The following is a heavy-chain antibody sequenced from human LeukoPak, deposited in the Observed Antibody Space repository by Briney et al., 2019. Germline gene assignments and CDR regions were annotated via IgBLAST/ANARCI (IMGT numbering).Heavy chain of an antibody. D-gene: IGHD1-1*01. CDR1: GGSISRYY. V-gene: IGHV4-59*12. Sequence: SETLSLTCIVSGGSISRYYWNWIRQPPGKGLEWIGYIYYSGSTNYNPSLQSRVTISVDTSKNQFSLRLSSVTAADTAVYYCARDTGTAHFDSWGQGTLVTVSS. J-gene: IGHJ4*02. CDR2: IYYSGST. CDR3: ARDTGTAHFDS.